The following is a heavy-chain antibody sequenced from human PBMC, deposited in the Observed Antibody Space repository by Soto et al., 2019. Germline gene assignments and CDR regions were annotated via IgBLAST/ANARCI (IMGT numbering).Heavy chain of an antibody. CDR2: MNANSGNT. D-gene: IGHD3-16*01. Sequence: ASVKVSCKASGYTFTSYDINWVRQATGQGLEWMGWMNANSGNTGYAQKFQGRVTMTRNTSISTAYMELSSLRSEDTAVYYCATAAHYGWDAFDIWGQGTMVTVSS. CDR3: ATAAHYGWDAFDI. CDR1: GYTFTSYD. J-gene: IGHJ3*02. V-gene: IGHV1-8*01.